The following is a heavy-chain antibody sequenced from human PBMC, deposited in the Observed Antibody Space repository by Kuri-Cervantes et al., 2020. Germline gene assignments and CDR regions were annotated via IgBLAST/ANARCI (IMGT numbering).Heavy chain of an antibody. CDR3: AKRYDYVWGSYRGTDYFDY. CDR1: GGSISGIN. J-gene: IGHJ4*02. V-gene: IGHV3-23*01. Sequence: ETLSLTCAVSGGSISGINWWSWVRQAPGKGLEWVSAISGSGGSTYYADSVKGRFTISRDNSKNTLYLQMNSLRAEDTAVYYCAKRYDYVWGSYRGTDYFDYWGQGTLVTVSS. CDR2: ISGSGGST. D-gene: IGHD3-16*02.